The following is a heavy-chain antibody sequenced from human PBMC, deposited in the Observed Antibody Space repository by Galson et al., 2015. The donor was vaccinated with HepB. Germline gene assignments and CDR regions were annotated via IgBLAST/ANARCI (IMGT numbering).Heavy chain of an antibody. CDR3: ARVTSIYDFSSSAHSYYYYGMDV. CDR1: GYTFTNYV. J-gene: IGHJ6*02. Sequence: SVKVSCKASGYTFTNYVMNWVRQAPGQGLEWMGGINTNTGTPTYAQGFTGRFVFSLDTSVRTAYLQISSLKTEDTAVYYCARVTSIYDFSSSAHSYYYYGMDVWGQGTTVTVSS. CDR2: INTNTGTP. D-gene: IGHD2-2*01. V-gene: IGHV7-4-1*02.